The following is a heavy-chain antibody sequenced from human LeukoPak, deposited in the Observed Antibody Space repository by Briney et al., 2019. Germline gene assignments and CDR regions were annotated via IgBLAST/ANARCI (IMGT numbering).Heavy chain of an antibody. D-gene: IGHD6-6*01. Sequence: GESLKISCKGSGYSFTSYWIGWVRQTPGQGLEWMGIIYPGDSDTRYSPPVQGQVTISADKSISTAYLQWSSLKASDTAMYYCARLIAARPGPFDYWGQGTLVTASS. CDR2: IYPGDSDT. CDR3: ARLIAARPGPFDY. CDR1: GYSFTSYW. V-gene: IGHV5-51*01. J-gene: IGHJ4*02.